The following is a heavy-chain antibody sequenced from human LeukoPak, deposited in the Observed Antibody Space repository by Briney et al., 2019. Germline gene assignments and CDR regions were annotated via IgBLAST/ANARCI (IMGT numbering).Heavy chain of an antibody. J-gene: IGHJ4*02. V-gene: IGHV3-7*01. Sequence: PGGSLRLSCAASGFTFSSYAMHWVRQAPGKGLEWVGNINQDASEINYVDSVRGRFTISRDNAKNSLHLQMNSLRAEDTAVYYCATDRDNSDWQKRFDSWGQGTLVTVSS. CDR2: INQDASEI. CDR1: GFTFSSYA. D-gene: IGHD2-21*02. CDR3: ATDRDNSDWQKRFDS.